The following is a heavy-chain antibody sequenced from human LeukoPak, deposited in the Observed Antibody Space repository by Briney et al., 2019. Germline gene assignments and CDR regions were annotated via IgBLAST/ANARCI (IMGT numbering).Heavy chain of an antibody. J-gene: IGHJ4*02. D-gene: IGHD3-10*01. Sequence: GGSLRLSSAASGFTVSSNYMSWVRQAPGKGLEWVSLIYSDGSAYYADSVKGRFTISRDNSKNTLYLQMNSLRAEDTAVYYCARNWFSTYFDYWGQGTLVTVSS. CDR3: ARNWFSTYFDY. CDR1: GFTVSSNY. V-gene: IGHV3-53*01. CDR2: IYSDGSA.